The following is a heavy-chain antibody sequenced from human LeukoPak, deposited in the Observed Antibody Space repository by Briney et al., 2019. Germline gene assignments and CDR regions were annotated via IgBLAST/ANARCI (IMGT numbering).Heavy chain of an antibody. CDR3: ARGVVGASSPLDY. Sequence: ASVKVSCKASGYTFTGYYMHWVRQAPGQGLEWMGWINPNSGGTNYAQKFQGRVTMTRDTSISTAYMELSRLRSDDTAVYYRARGVVGASSPLDYWGQGTLVTVSS. CDR1: GYTFTGYY. CDR2: INPNSGGT. J-gene: IGHJ4*02. D-gene: IGHD1-26*01. V-gene: IGHV1-2*02.